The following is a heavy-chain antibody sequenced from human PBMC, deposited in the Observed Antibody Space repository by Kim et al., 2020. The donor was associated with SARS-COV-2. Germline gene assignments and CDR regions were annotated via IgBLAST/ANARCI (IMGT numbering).Heavy chain of an antibody. D-gene: IGHD3-9*01. V-gene: IGHV4-31*03. CDR2: IYYSGST. Sequence: SETLSLTCTVSGGSISSGGYYWSWIRQHPGKGLEWIGYIYYSGSTYYNPSLKSRVTISVDTSKNQFSLKLSSVTAADTAVYYCASTPYYDILTGYYSFDYWGQGTLVTVSS. CDR1: GGSISSGGYY. J-gene: IGHJ4*02. CDR3: ASTPYYDILTGYYSFDY.